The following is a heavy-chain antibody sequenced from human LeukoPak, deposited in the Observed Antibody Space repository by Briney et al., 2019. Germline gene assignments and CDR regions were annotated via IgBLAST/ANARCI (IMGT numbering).Heavy chain of an antibody. J-gene: IGHJ4*02. CDR1: GGSFSGYY. CDR2: INHSGST. CDR3: AKDLRPEGIVGASDFDY. D-gene: IGHD1-26*01. Sequence: SETLSLTCAVYGGSFSGYYWSWIRQPPGKGLEWIGEINHSGSTNYNPSLKSRVTISVDTSKNQFSLKLSSVTAADTAVYYCAKDLRPEGIVGASDFDYWGQGTLVTVSS. V-gene: IGHV4-34*01.